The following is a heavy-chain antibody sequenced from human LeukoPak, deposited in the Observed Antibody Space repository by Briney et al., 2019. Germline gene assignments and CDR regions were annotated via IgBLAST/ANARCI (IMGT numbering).Heavy chain of an antibody. D-gene: IGHD3-9*01. CDR3: ARVPVYDILTGPYFDY. Sequence: GSLRLSCAASGFTFSSYGMHWVRQAPGKGLEWVAVIWYDGSNKYYADSVKGRFTISRDNSKNTLYLQMNSLRAEDTAVYYCARVPVYDILTGPYFDYRGQGTLVTVSS. CDR2: IWYDGSNK. V-gene: IGHV3-33*01. J-gene: IGHJ4*02. CDR1: GFTFSSYG.